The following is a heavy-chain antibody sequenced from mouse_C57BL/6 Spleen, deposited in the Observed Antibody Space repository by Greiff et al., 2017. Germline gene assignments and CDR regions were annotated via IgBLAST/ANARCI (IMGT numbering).Heavy chain of an antibody. J-gene: IGHJ1*03. CDR3: ARCGTQYFDV. D-gene: IGHD1-1*01. V-gene: IGHV1-80*01. CDR2: IYPGDGDT. CDR1: GYAFSSYW. Sequence: VKLQESGAELVKPGASVKISCKASGYAFSSYWMNWVKQRPGKGLEWIGQIYPGDGDTNYNGKFKGKATLTADKSSSTAYMQLSSLTSEDSAVYFCARCGTQYFDVWGTGTTVTVSS.